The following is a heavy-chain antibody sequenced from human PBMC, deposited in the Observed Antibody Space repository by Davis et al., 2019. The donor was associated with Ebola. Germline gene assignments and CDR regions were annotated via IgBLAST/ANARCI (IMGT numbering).Heavy chain of an antibody. Sequence: SETLSLTCPVYSGSFSGYYWSWIRQPPGKGLEWIGEINHSGSTNYNPSLKSRVTISVDTSKNQFSLKLSSVTAADTAVYYCARGNWFDPWGQGTLVTVSS. CDR1: SGSFSGYY. CDR3: ARGNWFDP. J-gene: IGHJ5*02. V-gene: IGHV4-34*01. CDR2: INHSGST.